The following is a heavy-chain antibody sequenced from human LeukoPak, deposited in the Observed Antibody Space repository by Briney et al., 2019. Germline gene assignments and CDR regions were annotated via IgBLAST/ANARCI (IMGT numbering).Heavy chain of an antibody. D-gene: IGHD5-18*01. J-gene: IGHJ4*02. V-gene: IGHV1-3*01. CDR1: GYTFTSYD. Sequence: GASVKVSCKASGYTFTSYDINWVRQATGQGLEWMGWINAGNGNTKYSQKFQGRVTITRDTSATTAYMELSSLRSEDTAVYYCARGPTYSYGLLDYWGQGTLVTVSS. CDR3: ARGPTYSYGLLDY. CDR2: INAGNGNT.